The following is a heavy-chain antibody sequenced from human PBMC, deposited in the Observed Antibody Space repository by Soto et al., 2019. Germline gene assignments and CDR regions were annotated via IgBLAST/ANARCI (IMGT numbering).Heavy chain of an antibody. D-gene: IGHD3-10*01. Sequence: TGESLKISCKGSGYTFSKYWIGWVRQTPGKGLEWMGMIYPGDSDARYSPSFEGQVTFSVDKSTNTAYLQWNSLKASDTAMYYCARQGGEYNTMSDYWGQGTLVTVSS. CDR2: IYPGDSDA. J-gene: IGHJ4*02. V-gene: IGHV5-51*01. CDR3: ARQGGEYNTMSDY. CDR1: GYTFSKYW.